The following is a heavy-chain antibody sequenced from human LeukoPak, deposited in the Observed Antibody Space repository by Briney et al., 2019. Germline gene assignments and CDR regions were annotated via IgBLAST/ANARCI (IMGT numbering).Heavy chain of an antibody. CDR3: ARDFSPGIAVENYYYYMDV. V-gene: IGHV1-18*01. CDR2: ISAYNGNT. CDR1: GYTFTSYG. J-gene: IGHJ6*03. D-gene: IGHD6-19*01. Sequence: GSVKVSCKASGYTFTSYGISWVRQAPGQGLEWMGWISAYNGNTNYAQKLQGRVTMTTDTSTSTAYMELRSLRSDDTAVYYCARDFSPGIAVENYYYYMDVWGKGTTVTVSS.